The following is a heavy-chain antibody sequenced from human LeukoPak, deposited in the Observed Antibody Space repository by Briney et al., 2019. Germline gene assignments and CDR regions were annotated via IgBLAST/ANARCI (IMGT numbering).Heavy chain of an antibody. J-gene: IGHJ4*02. CDR3: AKGQWLVPWFDY. D-gene: IGHD6-19*01. Sequence: GRSLRLSCAASGFTFDDYAMHWVRQAPGKGLEWVSGISWNSGSIGYADSVKGRFTISRDNAKNSLYLQMNSLRAEDTALYYCAKGQWLVPWFDYWGQGTLVTVSS. CDR2: ISWNSGSI. CDR1: GFTFDDYA. V-gene: IGHV3-9*01.